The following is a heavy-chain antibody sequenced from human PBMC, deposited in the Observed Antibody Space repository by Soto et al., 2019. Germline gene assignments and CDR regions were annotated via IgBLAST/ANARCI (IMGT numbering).Heavy chain of an antibody. CDR1: GFTFSSYS. V-gene: IGHV3-21*01. CDR3: ASTGRLGGYYYGMDV. J-gene: IGHJ6*02. D-gene: IGHD3-10*01. Sequence: EVQLVESGGGLVKPGGSLRLSCAASGFTFSSYSMNWVRQAPGKGLEWLSSISSSSSYIYYADSVKGRFTISRDNAKNSLYLQMNSRRAADTAVYYCASTGRLGGYYYGMDVWGQGTTVTVSS. CDR2: ISSSSSYI.